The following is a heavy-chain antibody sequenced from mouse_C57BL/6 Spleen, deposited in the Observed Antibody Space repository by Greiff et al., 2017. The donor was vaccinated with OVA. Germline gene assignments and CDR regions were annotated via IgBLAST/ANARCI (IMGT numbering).Heavy chain of an antibody. V-gene: IGHV5-17*01. D-gene: IGHD1-1*01. CDR3: ARPSRGSRPNYYAMDY. CDR1: GFTFSDYG. CDR2: ISSGSSTI. J-gene: IGHJ4*01. Sequence: EVQLVESGGGLVKPGGSLKLSCAASGFTFSDYGMHWVRQAPEKGLEWVAYISSGSSTIYYADTVKGRFTISRDNAKNTLFLQMTSLRSEDTAMYYCARPSRGSRPNYYAMDYWGQGTSVTVSS.